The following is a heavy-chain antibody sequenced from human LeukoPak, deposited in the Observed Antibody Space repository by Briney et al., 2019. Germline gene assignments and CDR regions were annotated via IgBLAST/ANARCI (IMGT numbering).Heavy chain of an antibody. CDR2: ISGSGGST. D-gene: IGHD3-3*01. V-gene: IGHV3-23*01. CDR3: AKALGGDFWSGYYVLDY. CDR1: GFTFSSYA. Sequence: GGSLRLSCAASGFTFSSYAMSWVRQAPGKGLEWVSAISGSGGSTYYADSVKGRFTISRDNSKNTLYLQMNSLRAKDTAVYYCAKALGGDFWSGYYVLDYWGQGTLVTVSS. J-gene: IGHJ4*02.